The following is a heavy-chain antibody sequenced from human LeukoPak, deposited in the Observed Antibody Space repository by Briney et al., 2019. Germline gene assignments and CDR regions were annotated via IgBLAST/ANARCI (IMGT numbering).Heavy chain of an antibody. CDR3: ARHGGDCSSTICSYPFDY. J-gene: IGHJ4*02. Sequence: GESLKISCKGSGYGFINYWIGWVRQLPGKGLERMGIISPGDSDTRYSPSFQGQVTISADKSISTAYLQWSSLKASDTAMYYCARHGGDCSSTICSYPFDYWGQGTLVTVSS. CDR1: GYGFINYW. CDR2: ISPGDSDT. D-gene: IGHD2-2*01. V-gene: IGHV5-51*01.